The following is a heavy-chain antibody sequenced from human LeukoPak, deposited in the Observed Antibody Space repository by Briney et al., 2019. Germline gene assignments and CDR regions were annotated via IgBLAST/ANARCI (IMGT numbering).Heavy chain of an antibody. CDR2: ISYDGSNK. J-gene: IGHJ4*02. Sequence: GGSLRLSCAASGFTFSSYAMSWVRQAPGKGLEWVAVISYDGSNKYYADSVKGQFTISRDNSKNTLYLQMNSLRAEDTAVYYCARNARLIAAAGEPTDYWGQGTLVTVSS. D-gene: IGHD6-13*01. CDR3: ARNARLIAAAGEPTDY. V-gene: IGHV3-30-3*01. CDR1: GFTFSSYA.